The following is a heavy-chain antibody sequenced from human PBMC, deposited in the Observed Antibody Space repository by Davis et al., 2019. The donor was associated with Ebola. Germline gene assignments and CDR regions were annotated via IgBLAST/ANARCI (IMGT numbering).Heavy chain of an antibody. CDR1: GGSISSGGYY. D-gene: IGHD2-2*01. CDR2: IYYSGST. V-gene: IGHV4-31*03. Sequence: LRLSCTVSGGSISSGGYYWSWIRQHPGKGLEWIGYIYYSGSTYYNPSLKSRVTISVDTSKNQFSLKLSSVTAADTAVYHCARASKVVPALPDYWGQGTLVTVSS. J-gene: IGHJ4*02. CDR3: ARASKVVPALPDY.